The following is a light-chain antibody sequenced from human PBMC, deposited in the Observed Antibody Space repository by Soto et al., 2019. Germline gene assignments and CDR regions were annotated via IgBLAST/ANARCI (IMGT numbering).Light chain of an antibody. J-gene: IGKJ1*01. Sequence: EIVLTQSPGTLSLSPGERATLSCRASQSVGNNYLAWYQQKPGQAPRLLIYGASNRATGIPDRFSGSVSGTDFTLTISRLEPEDFAVYYCQQYGSSGTFGQGTKVDIK. CDR2: GAS. CDR3: QQYGSSGT. CDR1: QSVGNNY. V-gene: IGKV3-20*01.